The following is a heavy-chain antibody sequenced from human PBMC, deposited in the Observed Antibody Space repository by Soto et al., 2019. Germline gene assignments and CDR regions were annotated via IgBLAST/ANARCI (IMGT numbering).Heavy chain of an antibody. CDR3: ARDRLMATAGTARHYFCLDV. D-gene: IGHD5-18*01. Sequence: SETLSLTCTVSGGSIRSGGYYWSWVRQNPRRGLEWIGNIYYSGNTYYNPSLKSRLTISVDTSKNQFSLNLSSVTAADTAVYYCARDRLMATAGTARHYFCLDVWGQGTTVTVSS. J-gene: IGHJ6*02. V-gene: IGHV4-31*03. CDR1: GGSIRSGGYY. CDR2: IYYSGNT.